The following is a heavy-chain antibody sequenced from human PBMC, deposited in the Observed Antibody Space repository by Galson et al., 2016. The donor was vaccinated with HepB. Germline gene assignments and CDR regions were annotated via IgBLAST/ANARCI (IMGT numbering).Heavy chain of an antibody. CDR3: AGGGSYDSLAGFYTGWFDP. J-gene: IGHJ5*02. Sequence: TLSLTCSVSDDSMTRPGYYWTWIRQPPGGGLEWIGYIHYSGITFYNPSLRSRVIISLEMSKNLFTLRLTSVTAADTGVYYCAGGGSYDSLAGFYTGWFDPWGQGTLVTVSS. CDR1: DDSMTRPGYY. CDR2: IHYSGIT. V-gene: IGHV4-31*03. D-gene: IGHD3/OR15-3a*01.